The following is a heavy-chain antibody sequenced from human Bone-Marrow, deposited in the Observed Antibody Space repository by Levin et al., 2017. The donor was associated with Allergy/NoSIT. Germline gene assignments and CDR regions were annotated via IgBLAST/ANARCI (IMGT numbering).Heavy chain of an antibody. CDR3: ARVFKRLGYCSGGSCFDYYYGMDV. J-gene: IGHJ6*02. CDR1: GFTFSSYA. Sequence: GESLKISCAASGFTFSSYAMHWVRQAPGKGLEWVAVISYDGSNKYYADSVKGRFTISRDNSKNTLYLQMNSLRAEDTAVYYCARVFKRLGYCSGGSCFDYYYGMDVWGQGTTVTVSS. V-gene: IGHV3-30*04. D-gene: IGHD2-15*01. CDR2: ISYDGSNK.